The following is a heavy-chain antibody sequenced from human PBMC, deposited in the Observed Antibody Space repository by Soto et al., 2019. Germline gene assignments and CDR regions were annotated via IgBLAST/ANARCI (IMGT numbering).Heavy chain of an antibody. CDR2: ISYDGSNR. V-gene: IGHV3-30*18. CDR1: GFTFSSYG. D-gene: IGHD2-15*01. CDR3: AKDRRGAILFGVEF. Sequence: QVQLVESGGGVVQPGRSLRLSCVASGFTFSSYGMHWVRQAPGKGLEWVALISYDGSNRYYADFVKGRFTISRDSSKNTLYLQMISLITEDTAVYYCAKDRRGAILFGVEFWGQGTTVTVSS. J-gene: IGHJ6*02.